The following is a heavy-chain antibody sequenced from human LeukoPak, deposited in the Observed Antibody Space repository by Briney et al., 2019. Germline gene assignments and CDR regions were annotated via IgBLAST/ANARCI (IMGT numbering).Heavy chain of an antibody. D-gene: IGHD2-2*02. CDR1: GGTFSSYA. CDR2: IIPIFGTA. Sequence: ASVKVSCKASGGTFSSYAISWVRQAPGQGLEWMGGIIPIFGTANYAQEFQGRVTITTDESTSTAYMELSSLRSEDTAVYYCAREDGCSSTSCHSYFDYWGQGTLVTVSS. V-gene: IGHV1-69*05. CDR3: AREDGCSSTSCHSYFDY. J-gene: IGHJ4*02.